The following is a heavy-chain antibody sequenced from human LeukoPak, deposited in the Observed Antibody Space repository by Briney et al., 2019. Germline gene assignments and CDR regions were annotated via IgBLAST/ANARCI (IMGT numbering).Heavy chain of an antibody. D-gene: IGHD3-22*01. CDR2: IYYSGST. V-gene: IGHV4-59*01. CDR3: ARMYYYDSSGYYRDHYYYGMDV. CDR1: GGSISSYY. J-gene: IGHJ6*02. Sequence: PSETLSLTCTVSGGSISSYYWSWIRQPPGKGLEWIGYIYYSGSTNYNPSLKSRVTISVDTSKNQFSLKLSSVTAADTAVYYCARMYYYDSSGYYRDHYYYGMDVWGQGTTVTVSS.